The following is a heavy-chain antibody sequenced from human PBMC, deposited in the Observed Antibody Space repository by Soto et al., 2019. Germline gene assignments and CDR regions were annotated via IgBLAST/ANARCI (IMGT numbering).Heavy chain of an antibody. D-gene: IGHD3-10*01. CDR1: GGSISSGGYY. CDR2: IYYSGST. CDR3: AKKYSYDSGTYLYHFDC. J-gene: IGHJ4*02. Sequence: PSETLSLTCTVSGGSISSGGYYWSWIRQHPGKGLEWIGYIYYSGSTYYNPSLKSRVTISVDTSKNQFSLKLSSLTAADTALYYCAKKYSYDSGTYLYHFDCWGQGTLVTVSS. V-gene: IGHV4-31*03.